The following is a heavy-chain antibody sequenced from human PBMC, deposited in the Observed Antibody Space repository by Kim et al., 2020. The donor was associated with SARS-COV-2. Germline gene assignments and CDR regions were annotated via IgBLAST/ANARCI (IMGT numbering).Heavy chain of an antibody. Sequence: GGSLRLSCAASGVTFSSYPMSWVRQSPGKGLEWVSTIGGSGGDTYYVDSVKGRFTISRDNSKSTLYLQMSSLRAEDTAVYYCATRVVMNYWGQGTLVTVSS. CDR3: ATRVVMNY. J-gene: IGHJ4*02. CDR1: GVTFSSYP. D-gene: IGHD3-22*01. CDR2: IGGSGGDT. V-gene: IGHV3-23*01.